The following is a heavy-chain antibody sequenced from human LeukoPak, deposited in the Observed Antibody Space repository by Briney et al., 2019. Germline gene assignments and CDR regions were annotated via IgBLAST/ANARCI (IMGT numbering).Heavy chain of an antibody. J-gene: IGHJ6*03. CDR2: MYYGGST. Sequence: SETLSLTCTVSGGSTSSTSYYWGSIRQPPGKGLEWNGSMYYGGSTYYNSSLKSRITISVDTSKNQFSLKLSSVTAADTAVYYCARHSIFGATYYYMDVWGKGTTVTVSS. CDR1: GGSTSSTSYY. V-gene: IGHV4-39*01. D-gene: IGHD1-26*01. CDR3: ARHSIFGATYYYMDV.